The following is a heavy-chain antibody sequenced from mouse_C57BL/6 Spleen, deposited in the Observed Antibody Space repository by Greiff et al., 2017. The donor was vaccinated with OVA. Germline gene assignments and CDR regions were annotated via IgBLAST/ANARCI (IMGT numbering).Heavy chain of an antibody. V-gene: IGHV1-61*01. CDR1: GYTFTSYW. CDR3: ARTPYGNYGEYFDV. CDR2: IYPSDSET. Sequence: QVQLQQPGAELVRPGSSVKLSCKASGYTFTSYWMDWVKQRPGQGLEWIGNIYPSDSETHYNQKFKDKATLTVDKSSSTAYMQLSSLTSEDSAVYYCARTPYGNYGEYFDVWGTGTTVTVSS. D-gene: IGHD2-1*01. J-gene: IGHJ1*03.